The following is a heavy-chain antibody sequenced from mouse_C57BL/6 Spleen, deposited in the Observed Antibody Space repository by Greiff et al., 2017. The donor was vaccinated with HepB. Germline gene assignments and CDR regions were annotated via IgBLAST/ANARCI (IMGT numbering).Heavy chain of an antibody. CDR3: ARGFYDGYYYAMDY. Sequence: QVQLKESGAELVRPGASVKMSCKASGYTFTSYNMHWVKQTPRQGLEWIGAIYPGNGDTSYNQKFKGKATLTVDNSSSTAYMQLSSLTSEDSAVYFCARGFYDGYYYAMDYWGQGTSVTVSS. CDR2: IYPGNGDT. D-gene: IGHD2-3*01. J-gene: IGHJ4*01. CDR1: GYTFTSYN. V-gene: IGHV1-12*01.